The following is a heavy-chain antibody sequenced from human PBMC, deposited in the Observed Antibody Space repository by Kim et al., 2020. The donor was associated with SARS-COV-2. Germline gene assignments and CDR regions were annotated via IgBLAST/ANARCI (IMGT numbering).Heavy chain of an antibody. J-gene: IGHJ2*01. Sequence: GGSLRLSCAASGFTFSSYAMSWVRQAPGKGLEWVSAISGSGGSTYYADSVKGRFTISRDNSKNTLYLQMNSLRAEDTAVYYCAKGGRGPSMVRGAPYWYFDLWGRGTLVIVSS. CDR3: AKGGRGPSMVRGAPYWYFDL. V-gene: IGHV3-23*01. CDR1: GFTFSSYA. CDR2: ISGSGGST. D-gene: IGHD3-10*01.